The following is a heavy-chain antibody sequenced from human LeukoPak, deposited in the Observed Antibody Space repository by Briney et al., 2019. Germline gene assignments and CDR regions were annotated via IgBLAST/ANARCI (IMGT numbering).Heavy chain of an antibody. CDR3: ARAHQYSSSSNY. CDR1: GFTFSSYS. Sequence: GGSLRLFCAASGFTFSSYSMNWVRQAPGKGLEWVSSINSSSSYIYYADSVKGRFTISRDNAKNSLYLQMNSLRAEDTAVYYCARAHQYSSSSNYWGQGTLVTVSS. D-gene: IGHD6-6*01. J-gene: IGHJ4*02. V-gene: IGHV3-21*01. CDR2: INSSSSYI.